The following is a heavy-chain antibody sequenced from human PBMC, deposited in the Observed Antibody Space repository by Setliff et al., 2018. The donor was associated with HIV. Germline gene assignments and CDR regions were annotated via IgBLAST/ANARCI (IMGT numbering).Heavy chain of an antibody. V-gene: IGHV4-59*01. J-gene: IGHJ4*02. CDR3: ARACGGGGACYYLDS. Sequence: GSLRLSCAASGFTFSTYWMIWVRQPPGKGLEWIGSIYYSGSTNYSPSLKSRVTISADTSKNQFSLKLSSVTAADTAVYYCARACGGGGACYYLDSWGQGTLVTVSS. D-gene: IGHD3-16*01. CDR1: GFTFSTYW. CDR2: IYYSGST.